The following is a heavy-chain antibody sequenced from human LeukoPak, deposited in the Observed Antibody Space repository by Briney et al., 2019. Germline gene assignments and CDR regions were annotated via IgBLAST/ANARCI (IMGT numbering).Heavy chain of an antibody. CDR2: ITGSGDSA. J-gene: IGHJ4*02. V-gene: IGHV3-23*01. Sequence: GGSLRLSCAASGFTFSSYAVSWVRQAPGKGLEWVSTITGSGDSADYADSVKGRFTISRDNAKNTLYLQVNSLRVEDTAVYYCARRTSYYFPYWGQGTLVTVSS. CDR1: GFTFSSYA. CDR3: ARRTSYYFPY.